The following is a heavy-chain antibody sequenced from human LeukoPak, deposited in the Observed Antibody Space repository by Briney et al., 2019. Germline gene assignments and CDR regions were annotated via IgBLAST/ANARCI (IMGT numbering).Heavy chain of an antibody. CDR3: ARHPFSDGFDI. Sequence: SETLSLTCTVSGGSISTFYWSWIRQPPGRGLEWIAYIFYTGNTNYNPSLKGRVTISVDTSKNQFSLKLNSVTAADTAVYYCARHPFSDGFDIWGQGTMVTVSS. J-gene: IGHJ3*02. CDR2: IFYTGNT. CDR1: GGSISTFY. V-gene: IGHV4-59*08.